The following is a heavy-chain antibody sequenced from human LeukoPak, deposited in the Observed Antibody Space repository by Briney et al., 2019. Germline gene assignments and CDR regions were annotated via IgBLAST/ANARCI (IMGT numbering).Heavy chain of an antibody. CDR2: ISSSGSTI. Sequence: GVSVRLSCAASGYTFSDYYMSWMRQAPGKGLECVSYISSSGSTIYYADSVKGRFTISRDNAKNSLYLQMKSLRAEDTAVYYCARVGTEYYFDYWGQGTLVTVSS. J-gene: IGHJ4*02. D-gene: IGHD3-10*01. CDR3: ARVGTEYYFDY. V-gene: IGHV3-11*01. CDR1: GYTFSDYY.